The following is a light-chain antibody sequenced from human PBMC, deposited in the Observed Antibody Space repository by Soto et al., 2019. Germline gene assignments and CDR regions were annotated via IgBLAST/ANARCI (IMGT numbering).Light chain of an antibody. CDR3: QSYDSSLSVWV. Sequence: QSVLRQPPSVSGAPGQRVTISCTGSSSNIGAGYDVHWYQQLPGTAPKLLIYGNSNRPSGVPDRFSGSKSGTSASLAITGLQAEDEADYYCQSYDSSLSVWVFGGGTKLTVL. J-gene: IGLJ3*02. CDR1: SSNIGAGYD. CDR2: GNS. V-gene: IGLV1-40*01.